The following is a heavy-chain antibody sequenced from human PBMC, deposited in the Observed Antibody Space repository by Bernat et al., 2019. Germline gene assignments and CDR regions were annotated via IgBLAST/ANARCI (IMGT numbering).Heavy chain of an antibody. CDR2: ISYDGSNK. Sequence: QVQLVESGGGVVQPGRSLRLSCAASGFTFSSYAMHWVRQAPGKGLEWVAVISYDGSNKYYADSVKGRFTISRDNSKNTLYLQMNSLRAEDTAVYYCARGLVPAARVMIDPWGQGTLVTVSS. J-gene: IGHJ5*02. CDR1: GFTFSSYA. D-gene: IGHD2-2*01. V-gene: IGHV3-30*01. CDR3: ARGLVPAARVMIDP.